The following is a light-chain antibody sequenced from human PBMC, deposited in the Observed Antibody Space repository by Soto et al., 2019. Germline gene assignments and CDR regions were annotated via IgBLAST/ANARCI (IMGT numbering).Light chain of an antibody. CDR2: GAS. J-gene: IGKJ1*01. CDR1: QSVSSN. CDR3: QQYNNWPWT. V-gene: IGKV3-15*01. Sequence: EIVMTQSPATLSVSPGARATLSCRASQSVSSNLAWYQQKPGQAPRLLIYGASTRATGIPARFSGSGSGTEFTLTISSLQSEDFAVSYCQQYNNWPWTFGQGTKVEIK.